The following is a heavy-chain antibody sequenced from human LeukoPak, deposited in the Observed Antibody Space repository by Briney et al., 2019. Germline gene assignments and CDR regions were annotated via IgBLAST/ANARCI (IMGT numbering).Heavy chain of an antibody. V-gene: IGHV3-33*05. CDR2: IQNDASTE. J-gene: IGHJ4*02. Sequence: GRSLRLSCAASGFTFSSYGMHWVRQAPGKGLEWVAVIQNDASTENFADSVKGRFIISRDNSKNTVFLQMNSLRVEDTAVYYCARELSQIVWGGLDYGGQGTLVSVSS. CDR1: GFTFSSYG. CDR3: ARELSQIVWGGLDY. D-gene: IGHD2-21*01.